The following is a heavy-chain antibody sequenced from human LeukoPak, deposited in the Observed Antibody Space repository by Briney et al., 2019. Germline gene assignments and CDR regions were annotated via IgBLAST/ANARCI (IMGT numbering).Heavy chain of an antibody. D-gene: IGHD3-22*01. Sequence: ASVKVSCKASGYTFTSYYMHWVRQAPGQGFEWMGIINPSGGSTSYAQKFQGRVTMTRDTSTSTVYMELSSLRSEDTAVYYCARGQVWDSSGYYYYFDYWGQGTLVTVSS. J-gene: IGHJ4*02. CDR2: INPSGGST. CDR1: GYTFTSYY. V-gene: IGHV1-46*01. CDR3: ARGQVWDSSGYYYYFDY.